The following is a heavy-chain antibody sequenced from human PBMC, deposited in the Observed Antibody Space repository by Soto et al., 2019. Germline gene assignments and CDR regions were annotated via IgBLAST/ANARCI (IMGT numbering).Heavy chain of an antibody. CDR1: GGSISGSY. D-gene: IGHD4-17*01. Sequence: VQLRESGPGLVKPSETLSLSCTVSGGSISGSYWSWVRQPAGKGLEWIGRIYSSGSSNYNPSINSRLTMSLDTSKNQFSLKLRSVTAADTAIYYCARLFTVTTDYYFGMDVWGQGTTVTVSS. CDR3: ARLFTVTTDYYFGMDV. V-gene: IGHV4-4*07. J-gene: IGHJ6*02. CDR2: IYSSGSS.